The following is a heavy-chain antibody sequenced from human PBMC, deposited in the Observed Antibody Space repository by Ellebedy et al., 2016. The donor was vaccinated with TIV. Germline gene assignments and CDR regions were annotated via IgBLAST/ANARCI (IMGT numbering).Heavy chain of an antibody. V-gene: IGHV4-39*02. D-gene: IGHD2-21*01. J-gene: IGHJ4*02. CDR1: GGSVSSTRYY. CDR3: ARIDPWQPIDD. Sequence: MPSETLSLTCSVSGGSVSSTRYYWAWLRQPPGTELEWIGSVYYSGSPYYTPSFKRRVTLSADTSKNHFSLNLRNVTAADTAVYYYARIDPWQPIDDWGQGILVTVSS. CDR2: VYYSGSP.